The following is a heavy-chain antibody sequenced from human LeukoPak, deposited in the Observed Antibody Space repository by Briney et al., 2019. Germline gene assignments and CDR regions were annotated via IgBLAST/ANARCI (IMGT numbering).Heavy chain of an antibody. D-gene: IGHD2-21*02. CDR1: GGSVSSGSYY. CDR3: ARGENVVVTAIREYNWFDP. CDR2: IYYSGST. V-gene: IGHV4-61*01. Sequence: SETLSLTCTVSGGSVSSGSYYWSWIRQPPGKGLEWIGYIYYSGSTNYNPSLKSRITISVDTSKNQFSLKLSSVTTADTAVYYCARGENVVVTAIREYNWFDPWGQGTLVTVSS. J-gene: IGHJ5*02.